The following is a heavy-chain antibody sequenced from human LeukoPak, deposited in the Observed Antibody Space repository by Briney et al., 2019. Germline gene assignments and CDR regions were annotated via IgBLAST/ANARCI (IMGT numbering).Heavy chain of an antibody. Sequence: SETLSLTCAVYGGSFSGYYWSWIRQPPGKGLEWIGEINHSGSTNYNPSLKSRVTISVDTYKNQFSLKLSSVTAADTAVYYCARGLYYDFWSGYSTAFDIWGQGTMVTVSS. V-gene: IGHV4-34*01. CDR3: ARGLYYDFWSGYSTAFDI. D-gene: IGHD3-3*01. J-gene: IGHJ3*02. CDR2: INHSGST. CDR1: GGSFSGYY.